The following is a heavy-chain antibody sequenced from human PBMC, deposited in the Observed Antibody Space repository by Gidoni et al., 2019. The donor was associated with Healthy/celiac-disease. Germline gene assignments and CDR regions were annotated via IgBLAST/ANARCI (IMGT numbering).Heavy chain of an antibody. CDR1: GLPFRSYS. CDR3: AREGYSSSWSWYYFDY. J-gene: IGHJ4*02. CDR2: VKQDGSEK. D-gene: IGHD6-13*01. Sequence: VPLVESGGGLVQPGGSLRLYCAASGLPFRSYSLGWVRQAPGKGMEWVAKVKQDGSEKYYVDSVKGRFTISRDNAKNSLYLQMNSLRAEDTAVYYCAREGYSSSWSWYYFDYWGQGTLVTVSS. V-gene: IGHV3-7*01.